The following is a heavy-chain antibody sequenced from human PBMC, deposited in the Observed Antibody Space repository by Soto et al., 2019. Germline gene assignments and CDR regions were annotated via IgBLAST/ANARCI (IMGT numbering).Heavy chain of an antibody. D-gene: IGHD6-13*01. CDR1: GYTFTSYY. CDR3: ARGGGAAAGGLDY. CDR2: INPSGGST. V-gene: IGHV1-46*01. Sequence: QVQLVQSGAEVKKPGASVKVSCKASGYTFTSYYMHWVRQAPGQGLEWMGIINPSGGSTSYAQKVQGRVXXTXDXXTSTVYMELSSLRSEDTAVYYCARGGGAAAGGLDYWGQGTLVTVSS. J-gene: IGHJ4*02.